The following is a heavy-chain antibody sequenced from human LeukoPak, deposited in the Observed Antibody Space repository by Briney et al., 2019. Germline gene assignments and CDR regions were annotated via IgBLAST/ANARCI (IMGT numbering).Heavy chain of an antibody. J-gene: IGHJ6*02. Sequence: GASVKVSCTASGYTFTGYYMHWVRQAPGQGLEWMGWINPNSGGTNYAQKFQGRVTMTRDTSISTAYMELSRLRSDDTAVYYCARDRWLNYYYGMDVWGQGTTVTVSS. D-gene: IGHD3-9*01. CDR2: INPNSGGT. V-gene: IGHV1-2*02. CDR3: ARDRWLNYYYGMDV. CDR1: GYTFTGYY.